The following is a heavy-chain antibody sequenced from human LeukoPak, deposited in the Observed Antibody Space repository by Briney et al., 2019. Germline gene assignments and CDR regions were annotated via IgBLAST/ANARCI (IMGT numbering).Heavy chain of an antibody. CDR1: GFTFSNAW. D-gene: IGHD1-26*01. CDR3: TISGGRKPWEPHVPYYFDY. J-gene: IGHJ4*02. V-gene: IGHV3-15*01. Sequence: GGSLRLSCAVSGFTFSNAWMSWVRQAPGKGLEWVGRIKSKTDGGTTDYAAPVKGRFTISRDDSKNTLYLQMNSLKTEDTAVYYCTISGGRKPWEPHVPYYFDYWGQGTLVTVSS. CDR2: IKSKTDGGTT.